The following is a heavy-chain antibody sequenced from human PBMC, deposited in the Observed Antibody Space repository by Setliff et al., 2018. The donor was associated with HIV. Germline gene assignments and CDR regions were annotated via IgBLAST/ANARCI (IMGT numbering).Heavy chain of an antibody. Sequence: SVKVSCKASGGTFSSYAISWVRQAPGQGLEWMGGIIPIFGTANYAQKFQGRVTITTDESTSTAYMELRSLRSEDTAVYYCARDVSEWEPYWYFDLWGRGTLVTVSS. D-gene: IGHD1-26*01. CDR2: IIPIFGTA. CDR3: ARDVSEWEPYWYFDL. CDR1: GGTFSSYA. V-gene: IGHV1-69*05. J-gene: IGHJ2*01.